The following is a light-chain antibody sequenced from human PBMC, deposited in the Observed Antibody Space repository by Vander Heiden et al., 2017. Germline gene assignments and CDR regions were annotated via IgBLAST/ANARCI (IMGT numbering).Light chain of an antibody. J-gene: IGKJ3*01. V-gene: IGKV3-11*01. CDR1: QSVSSY. CDR3: QQRSNWIT. Sequence: EIVLTQSPATLSLSPGERATLPCRASQSVSSYLAWYQQKPGQAPRLLIYDASNRATGIPARFSGSGSGTDFTLTISSLEPEDFAVYYCQQRSNWITFGPGTKVDIK. CDR2: DAS.